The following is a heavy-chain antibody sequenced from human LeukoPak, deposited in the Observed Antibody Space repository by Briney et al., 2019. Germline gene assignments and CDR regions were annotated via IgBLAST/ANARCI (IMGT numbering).Heavy chain of an antibody. CDR1: GFTVSSNY. D-gene: IGHD3-16*01. CDR3: ARGPRLEAFDI. Sequence: GGSLRLSCAASGFTVSSNYMSWVRQAPGKGLEWVSVIYSGGSTYYADSVKGRFTISRDNSKNTLYLQMNSLRAEDTALYYCARGPRLEAFDIWGRGTMVTVSS. CDR2: IYSGGST. J-gene: IGHJ3*02. V-gene: IGHV3-66*01.